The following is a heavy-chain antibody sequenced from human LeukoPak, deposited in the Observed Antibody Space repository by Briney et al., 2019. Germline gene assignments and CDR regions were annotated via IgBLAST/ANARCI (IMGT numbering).Heavy chain of an antibody. CDR3: ARQTGSGLFSLP. Sequence: ASETLSLTCTVSGDSISSSNCYWGWIRQPPGKGLEWIGSIYFSGGTYYNASLKSRVTISVDTSKNQFSLKLSSVTAADTAVYYCARQTGSGLFSLPGGQGTLVTVSS. CDR1: GDSISSSNCY. J-gene: IGHJ4*02. CDR2: IYFSGGT. D-gene: IGHD3-10*01. V-gene: IGHV4-39*01.